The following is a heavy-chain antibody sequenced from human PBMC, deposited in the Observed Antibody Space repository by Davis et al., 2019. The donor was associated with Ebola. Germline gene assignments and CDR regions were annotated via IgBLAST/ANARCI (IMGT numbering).Heavy chain of an antibody. J-gene: IGHJ4*02. Sequence: PGGSLRLSCAASGLTFSDYLMRWVRQAPGKGLEWVAKIKSDGNEKYYVDSVKGRFTISRDNAKNALYLQMNSLRAEDAAVYYCVRGGFYYGRWGQGTLVTVSS. CDR1: GLTFSDYL. V-gene: IGHV3-7*01. D-gene: IGHD1-26*01. CDR2: IKSDGNEK. CDR3: VRGGFYYGR.